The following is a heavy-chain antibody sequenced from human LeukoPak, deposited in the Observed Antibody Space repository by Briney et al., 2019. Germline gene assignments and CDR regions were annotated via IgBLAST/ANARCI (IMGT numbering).Heavy chain of an antibody. CDR2: IIPIFGTA. J-gene: IGHJ4*02. D-gene: IGHD1-26*01. CDR3: ARDQGIVGATIVFD. CDR1: GGTFSSYA. V-gene: IGHV1-69*13. Sequence: SVKVSCKASGGTFSSYAISWVRQAPGQGLEWMGGIIPIFGTANYAQKFQGRVTITADESTSTAYMELSSLRSDDTAVYYCARDQGIVGATIVFDWGQGTLVTVSS.